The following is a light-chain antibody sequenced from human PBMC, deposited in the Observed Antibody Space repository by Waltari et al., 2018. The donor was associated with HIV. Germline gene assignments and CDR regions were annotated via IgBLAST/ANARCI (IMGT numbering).Light chain of an antibody. CDR3: ISYTGFTTPYV. CDR1: SRDDGRYHY. J-gene: IGLJ1*01. Sequence: GQSSTISCTGTSRDDGRYHYVCWYQQHPGKAPELMMYEVNNRPSGVSNRFSGSKSGNTASLTISGLQAEDEADYYCISYTGFTTPYVFGTGTKVTVL. CDR2: EVN. V-gene: IGLV2-14*01.